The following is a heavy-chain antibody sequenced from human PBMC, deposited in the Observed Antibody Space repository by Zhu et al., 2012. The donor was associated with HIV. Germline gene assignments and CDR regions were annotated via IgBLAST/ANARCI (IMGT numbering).Heavy chain of an antibody. D-gene: IGHD3-22*01. CDR3: ARLTYYYDSSGYYYFDY. V-gene: IGHV4-38-2*01. CDR1: GYSISSGYY. Sequence: QVQLQESGPGLVKPSETLSLTCAVSGYSISSGYYWGWIRQPPGKGLEWIGSIYHSGSTYYNPSLKSRVTISVDTSKNQFSLKLGSVTAADTAVYYCARLTYYYDSSGYYYFDYVGPGNPGHRLL. CDR2: IYHSGST. J-gene: IGHJ4*02.